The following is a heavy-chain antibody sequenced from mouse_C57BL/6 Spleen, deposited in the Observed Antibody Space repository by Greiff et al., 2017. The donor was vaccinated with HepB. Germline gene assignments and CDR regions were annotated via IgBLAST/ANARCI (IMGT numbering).Heavy chain of an antibody. CDR1: GYTFTSYW. CDR3: ARRDYDGYYFDY. J-gene: IGHJ2*01. CDR2: IYPGSGST. D-gene: IGHD2-4*01. V-gene: IGHV1-55*01. Sequence: QVQLKQPGAELVKPGASVKMSCKASGYTFTSYWITWVKQRPGQGLEWIGDIYPGSGSTNYNEKFKSKATLTVDTSSSTAYMQLSSLTSEDSAVYYCARRDYDGYYFDYWGQGTTLTVSS.